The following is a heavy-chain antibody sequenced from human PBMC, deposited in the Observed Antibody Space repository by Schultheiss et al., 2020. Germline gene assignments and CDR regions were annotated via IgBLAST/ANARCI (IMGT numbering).Heavy chain of an antibody. D-gene: IGHD2-2*01. J-gene: IGHJ4*02. V-gene: IGHV4-39*01. CDR2: ISYSGKTLYNPSLKSGRT. CDR3: ARHYCSTSTCYFDY. CDR1: GFTFSSYT. Sequence: GSLRLSCAASGFTFSSYTMNWVRQAPGKGLEWIGSISYSGKTLYNPSLKSGRTFYNPSLKSRVTISVDASKNQFSLKVSSVTAADTAVYYCARHYCSTSTCYFDYWGQGTLVTVSS.